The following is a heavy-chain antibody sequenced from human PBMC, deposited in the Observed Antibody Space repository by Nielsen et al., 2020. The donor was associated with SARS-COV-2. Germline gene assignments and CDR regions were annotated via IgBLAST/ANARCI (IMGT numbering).Heavy chain of an antibody. Sequence: GSLRLSCAASGFTFNIYAMAWVRRAPGRGLEWVSGTSASGGSTYYADSVKGRFSISRDNSRNTLYLQMNSLRVEDTAIYFCAKDDVVRGDAYDIWGQGTVVTVSS. CDR1: GFTFNIYA. CDR2: TSASGGST. V-gene: IGHV3-23*01. D-gene: IGHD3-10*01. J-gene: IGHJ3*02. CDR3: AKDDVVRGDAYDI.